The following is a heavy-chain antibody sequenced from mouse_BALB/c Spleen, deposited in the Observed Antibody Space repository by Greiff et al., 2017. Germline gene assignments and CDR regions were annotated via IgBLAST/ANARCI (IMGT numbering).Heavy chain of an antibody. CDR3: TREGGDY. J-gene: IGHJ2*01. Sequence: VVESGGGLVKPGGSLKLSCAASGFTFSSYTMSWVRQTPEKRLEWVATISSGGSYTYYPDSVKGRFTISRDNAKNTLYLQMSSLKSEDTAMYYCTREGGDYWGQGTTLTVSS. V-gene: IGHV5-6-4*01. CDR2: ISSGGSYT. CDR1: GFTFSSYT.